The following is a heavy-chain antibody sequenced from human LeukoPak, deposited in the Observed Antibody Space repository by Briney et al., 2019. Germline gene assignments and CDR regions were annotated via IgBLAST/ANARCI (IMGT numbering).Heavy chain of an antibody. CDR2: ISTFNGNP. Sequence: GASVKVSCKASGYTFTNYGVSWVRQAPGQGLEWMGWISTFNGNPKYAERLQGRLTMTTDTSTSTAYMELRSLRSDDTAVYYCAREPRGELGCDHWGQGTLVTVSS. J-gene: IGHJ4*02. CDR3: AREPRGELGCDH. CDR1: GYTFTNYG. V-gene: IGHV1-18*01. D-gene: IGHD1-26*01.